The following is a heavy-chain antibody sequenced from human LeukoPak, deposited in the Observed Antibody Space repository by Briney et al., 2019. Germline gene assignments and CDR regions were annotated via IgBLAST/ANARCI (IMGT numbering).Heavy chain of an antibody. CDR3: ARDGVTVFGVERNYYYYMDV. CDR1: GGSISSNSYY. D-gene: IGHD3-3*01. Sequence: SETLSLTCTVSGGSISSNSYYWGWIRQPPGKGLDWIGIIHYSGSTNYNPSLKSRVTMSVDTSKNQFSLKLSSVTAADTAVYYCARDGVTVFGVERNYYYYMDVWGKGTTVTVSS. V-gene: IGHV4-39*07. J-gene: IGHJ6*03. CDR2: IHYSGST.